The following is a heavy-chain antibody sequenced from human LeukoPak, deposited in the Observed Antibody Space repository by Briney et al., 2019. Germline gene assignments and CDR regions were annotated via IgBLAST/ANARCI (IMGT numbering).Heavy chain of an antibody. Sequence: GGSLRLSCAASGFTFSSYAMHWVRQAPGKGLEGVAVISYDGSNKYYADSVKGRFTISRDNSKNTLYLQMNSLRAEDTAVYYCAVGYFDYWGQGTLVTVSS. CDR2: ISYDGSNK. V-gene: IGHV3-30*04. J-gene: IGHJ4*02. D-gene: IGHD3-16*01. CDR3: AVGYFDY. CDR1: GFTFSSYA.